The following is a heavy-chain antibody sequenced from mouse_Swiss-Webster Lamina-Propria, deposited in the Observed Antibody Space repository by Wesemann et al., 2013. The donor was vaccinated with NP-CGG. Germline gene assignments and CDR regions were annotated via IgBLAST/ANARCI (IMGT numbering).Heavy chain of an antibody. CDR1: LHLYQLL. J-gene: IGHJ4*01. V-gene: IGHV1-5*01. Sequence: EVQLQQSGTVLARPWGFSEDVLQGFWLHLYQLLDARRVKQRPGQGLEWIGAIYPGNSDTSYNQKFKGKAKLTAVTSTSTAYMELSSLTNEDSAVYYCTRSVELLRLRGAMDYWGQGTSVTVSS. D-gene: IGHD1-2*01. CDR2: IYPGNSDT. CDR3: TRSVELLRLRGAMDY.